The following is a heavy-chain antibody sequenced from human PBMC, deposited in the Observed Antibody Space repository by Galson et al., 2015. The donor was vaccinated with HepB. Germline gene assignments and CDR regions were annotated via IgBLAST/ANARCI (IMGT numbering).Heavy chain of an antibody. CDR3: ATTYDSSGYYGGPFDY. CDR2: IIPILGIA. CDR1: GGTFSSYT. J-gene: IGHJ4*02. D-gene: IGHD3-22*01. Sequence: SVKVSCKASGGTFSSYTISWVRQAPGQGLEWMGRIIPILGIANYAQKFQGRVTITADKSTSTAYMELSSLKSEDTAVYYCATTYDSSGYYGGPFDYWGQGTLVTVSS. V-gene: IGHV1-69*02.